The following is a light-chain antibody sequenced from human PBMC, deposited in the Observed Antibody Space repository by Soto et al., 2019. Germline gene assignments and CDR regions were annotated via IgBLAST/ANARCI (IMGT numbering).Light chain of an antibody. CDR1: QSVSSTY. CDR3: QQYGNSFYT. V-gene: IGKV3-20*01. J-gene: IGKJ5*01. CDR2: GAS. Sequence: EIVLTQSPGTLSLSPGERATLSCRASQSVSSTYLAWYQQKPGQAPRLLIYGASTRATGIPDRFSGSGSGTDLTLTINGLEPEDFAVYYCQQYGNSFYTFGQGTRLEIK.